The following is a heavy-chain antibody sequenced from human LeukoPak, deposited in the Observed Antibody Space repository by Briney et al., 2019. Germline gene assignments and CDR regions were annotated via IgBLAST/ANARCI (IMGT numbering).Heavy chain of an antibody. J-gene: IGHJ4*02. CDR2: INNDGSST. D-gene: IGHD3-3*01. CDR1: GFIFSDHW. Sequence: GGSLRLSCAASGFIFSDHWMHWVRQAPGKGLVWLSRINNDGSSTIYADSVKGRFIFSRDNAENTLFLEMSGLRVEDTAVYYCVRERNNFWSGHHSIFDSWGQGTLVTVSS. CDR3: VRERNNFWSGHHSIFDS. V-gene: IGHV3-74*01.